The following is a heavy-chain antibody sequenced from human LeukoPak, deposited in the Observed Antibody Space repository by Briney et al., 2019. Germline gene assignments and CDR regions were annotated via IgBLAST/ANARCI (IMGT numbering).Heavy chain of an antibody. CDR2: IRYDGNNK. CDR1: GFSFSTYG. J-gene: IGHJ6*03. CDR3: AKASGGRYYYYYMDV. D-gene: IGHD2-8*02. V-gene: IGHV3-30*02. Sequence: GGSLRLSCAASGFSFSTYGMHWVRQAPGKGLEWVAFIRYDGNNKYYADSVKGRFTISRDNSKNTLYLQMNSLRAEDTAVYYCAKASGGRYYYYYMDVWGKGTTVTISS.